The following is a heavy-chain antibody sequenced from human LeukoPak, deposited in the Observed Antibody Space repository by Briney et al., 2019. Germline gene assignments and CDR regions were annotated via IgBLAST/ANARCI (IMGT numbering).Heavy chain of an antibody. CDR1: GYTFTTYW. J-gene: IGHJ4*02. CDR3: ARWGTVARFIVDY. D-gene: IGHD4-17*01. V-gene: IGHV5-51*01. CDR2: VYPGNSDT. Sequence: GESLKISCKGSGYTFTTYWIGWVRQMPGKGLEWMGIVYPGNSDTRYSPSFQGQVTISADKSIGTAYLQWSSLKASDTAMYYCARWGTVARFIVDYWGQGTLVTVSS.